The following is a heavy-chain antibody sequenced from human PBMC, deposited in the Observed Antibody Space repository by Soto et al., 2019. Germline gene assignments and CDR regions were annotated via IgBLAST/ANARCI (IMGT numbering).Heavy chain of an antibody. CDR3: ARANSSTWPDY. V-gene: IGHV3-48*01. Sequence: GGSLRLSCAASGFTFSDYSMNWVRQAPGKGLRWVSFISAGSSDKYYADSVRGRFTISRDNAKNSLYLQMNSLRAEDTAVYYCARANSSTWPDYWGQGTLVTVSS. CDR1: GFTFSDYS. J-gene: IGHJ4*02. CDR2: ISAGSSDK. D-gene: IGHD2-2*01.